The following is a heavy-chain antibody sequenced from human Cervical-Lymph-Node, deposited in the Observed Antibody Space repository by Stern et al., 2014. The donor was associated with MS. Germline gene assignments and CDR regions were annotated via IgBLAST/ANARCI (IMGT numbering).Heavy chain of an antibody. Sequence: QVQLVQSGAEVKKPGASVKVSCKVSGSSVTELSMHWVRQAPGKGLEWVAGYDPEGGETKYAQKVQGRVAMTEDSSTDTVYMELSTLTTKATAVYFCAVTMIGDSLDYWGRGTLVTVSS. V-gene: IGHV1-24*01. CDR2: YDPEGGET. D-gene: IGHD3-22*01. J-gene: IGHJ4*02. CDR1: GSSVTELS. CDR3: AVTMIGDSLDY.